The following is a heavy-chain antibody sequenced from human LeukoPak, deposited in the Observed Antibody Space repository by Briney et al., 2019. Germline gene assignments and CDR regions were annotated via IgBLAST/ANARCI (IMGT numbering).Heavy chain of an antibody. CDR2: INPSGGST. CDR1: GYTFTGYY. D-gene: IGHD6-13*01. CDR3: ARDQSYSSSWNWFDP. J-gene: IGHJ5*02. Sequence: ASVKVSCKASGYTFTGYYMHWVRQAPGQGLEWMGIINPSGGSTSYAQKFQGRVTMTRDTSTSTVYMELSRLRSDDTAVYYCARDQSYSSSWNWFDPWGQGTLVTVSS. V-gene: IGHV1-46*01.